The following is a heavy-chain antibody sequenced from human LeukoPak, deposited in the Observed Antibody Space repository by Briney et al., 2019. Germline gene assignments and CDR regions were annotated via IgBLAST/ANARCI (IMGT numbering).Heavy chain of an antibody. J-gene: IGHJ5*02. V-gene: IGHV1-24*01. CDR1: GYTLTELS. D-gene: IGHD3-10*01. CDR3: ATAGGETMVRGVGDWFDP. CDR2: FDPEDGET. Sequence: GASVKVSCKVSGYTLTELSMHWVRQAPGKGLEWMGGFDPEDGETIYAQKFQGRVTMTEDTSTDTAYMELGSLRSEDTAVYYCATAGGETMVRGVGDWFDPWGQGTLVTVSS.